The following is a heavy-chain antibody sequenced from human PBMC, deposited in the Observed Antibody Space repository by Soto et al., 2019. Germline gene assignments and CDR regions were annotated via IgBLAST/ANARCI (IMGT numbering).Heavy chain of an antibody. CDR3: VRHRDYGDYNWFDP. Sequence: SETLSLTCTVSGGSISSGGYYWSWIRQHPGKGLEWIGYIYYSGSTYYNPSLKSRVTISVDTSKNQFSLKLSSVTAADTAVYYCVRHRDYGDYNWFDPWGQGTLVTV. CDR2: IYYSGST. CDR1: GGSISSGGYY. V-gene: IGHV4-31*03. J-gene: IGHJ5*02. D-gene: IGHD4-17*01.